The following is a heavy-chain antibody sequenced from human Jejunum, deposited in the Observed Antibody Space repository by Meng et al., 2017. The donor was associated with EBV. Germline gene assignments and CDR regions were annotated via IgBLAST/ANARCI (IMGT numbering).Heavy chain of an antibody. V-gene: IGHV1-24*01. CDR2: FDPEDGET. CDR3: ATAHGFTIFGVAYYFDY. CDR1: GYRLTELS. Sequence: QGQLVQSGAEVKKPWGSVKGSCKVSGYRLTELSMHWVRQAPGKGLEWMGGFDPEDGETIYAQKFQGRVTMTEDTSTDTAYMELSSLRSEDTAVYYCATAHGFTIFGVAYYFDYWGQGTLVTVSS. D-gene: IGHD3-3*01. J-gene: IGHJ4*02.